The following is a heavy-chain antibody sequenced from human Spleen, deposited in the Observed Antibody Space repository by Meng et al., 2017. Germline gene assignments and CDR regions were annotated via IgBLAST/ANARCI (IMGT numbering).Heavy chain of an antibody. CDR2: IDPKSGDT. Sequence: QVQLVQSGAEVKKPGASVKVSCKPSGYHFPDYWLHWVRRAPGQGLEWMGRIDPKSGDTHYAQSFQGRVTMTGDTSISTAYMELSGLRSDDTAMYYCVRDEDISAAGKLFGDYWGQGTLVTVSS. V-gene: IGHV1-2*06. CDR3: VRDEDISAAGKLFGDY. D-gene: IGHD6-13*01. J-gene: IGHJ4*02. CDR1: GYHFPDYW.